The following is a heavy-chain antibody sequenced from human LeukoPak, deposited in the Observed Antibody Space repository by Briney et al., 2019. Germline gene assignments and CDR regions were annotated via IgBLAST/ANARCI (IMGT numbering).Heavy chain of an antibody. V-gene: IGHV3-30*04. CDR2: ISYDGRNK. CDR1: GFTFSSYA. D-gene: IGHD2-15*01. J-gene: IGHJ6*02. CDR3: ARAGEVVADHYGMDV. Sequence: GRSLRLSCAASGFTFSSYAMHWVRRAPGKGLERVAVISYDGRNKYYADSVKGRFTISRDNSKNTLYLQMNSLRAEGTAVYYCARAGEVVADHYGMDVWGQGTRVTVSS.